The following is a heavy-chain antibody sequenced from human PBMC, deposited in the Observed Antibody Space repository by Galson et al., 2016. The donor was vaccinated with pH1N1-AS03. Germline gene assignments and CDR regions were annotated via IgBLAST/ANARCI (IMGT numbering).Heavy chain of an antibody. V-gene: IGHV1-69*04. J-gene: IGHJ1*01. CDR3: ATKPFSGEYFHF. CDR2: MYPTLDMI. D-gene: IGHD6-19*01. CDR1: GGTFNNFA. Sequence: SVKVSCKASGGTFNNFAITWVRQAPGQGLLWFGIMYPTLDMINIARTLRGRVTLTADRTSNTAYMELSSLRSEDTAIYYCATKPFSGEYFHFWGQGTQVTVSS.